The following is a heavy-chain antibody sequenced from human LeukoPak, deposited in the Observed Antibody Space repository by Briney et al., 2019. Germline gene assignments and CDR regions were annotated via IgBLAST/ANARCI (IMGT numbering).Heavy chain of an antibody. J-gene: IGHJ4*02. CDR1: GGSISSGGYY. D-gene: IGHD5-24*01. CDR3: ARQMEQPNAFAFDY. CDR2: IYYSGST. V-gene: IGHV4-61*08. Sequence: SETLSLTCTVSGGSISSGGYYWSWIRQPPGTGLEWIGYIYYSGSTNYNPSLKSRVTISVDTSKNQFSLKLSSVTAADTAVYYCARQMEQPNAFAFDYWGQGTLVTVSS.